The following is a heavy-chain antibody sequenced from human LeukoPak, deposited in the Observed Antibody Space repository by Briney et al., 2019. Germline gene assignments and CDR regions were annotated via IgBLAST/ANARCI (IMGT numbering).Heavy chain of an antibody. D-gene: IGHD4-23*01. J-gene: IGHJ4*02. CDR3: ARDRGYSTFDY. CDR2: MKEDGGEI. CDR1: GFTFSSFE. V-gene: IGHV3-7*01. Sequence: GGSLRLSCAAPGFTFSSFEMNWVRQAPGKGLEWVANMKEDGGEINYVDSVKGRFTISRDNAKNSLFLQMNSLRVEDTAVYYCARDRGYSTFDYWGQGTLVTVSS.